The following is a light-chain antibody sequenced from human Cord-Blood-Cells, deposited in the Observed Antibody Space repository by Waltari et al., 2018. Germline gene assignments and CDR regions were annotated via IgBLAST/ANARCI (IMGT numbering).Light chain of an antibody. CDR1: QSISSY. CDR3: QQSYSTPIT. Sequence: LQMPHSPSSLSSSVGDRVTITCRASQSISSYLNWYQQKPGKAPKLLIYAASSLQSGVPARFSGSASGTDFTLTISSLQPEDFATYYCQQSYSTPITFGQGTRLEIK. V-gene: IGKV1-39*01. CDR2: AAS. J-gene: IGKJ5*01.